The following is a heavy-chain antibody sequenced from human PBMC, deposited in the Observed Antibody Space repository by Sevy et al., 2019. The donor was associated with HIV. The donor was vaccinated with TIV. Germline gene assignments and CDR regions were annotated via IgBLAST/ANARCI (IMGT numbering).Heavy chain of an antibody. D-gene: IGHD5-18*01. CDR3: AREIDSYGQGGYYYGMDV. V-gene: IGHV3-30-3*01. Sequence: GGSLRLSCAASGFTFSSYAMHWVRQAPGKGLEWVAVISYDGSNKYYADSVKGRFTISRDNSKNTLYLQMNSLRAEDTAGYYCAREIDSYGQGGYYYGMDVWGQGTTVTVSS. J-gene: IGHJ6*02. CDR1: GFTFSSYA. CDR2: ISYDGSNK.